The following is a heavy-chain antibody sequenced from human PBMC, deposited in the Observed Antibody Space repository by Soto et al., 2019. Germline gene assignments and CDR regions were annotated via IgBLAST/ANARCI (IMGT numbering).Heavy chain of an antibody. J-gene: IGHJ4*02. CDR1: GFTFSSYA. D-gene: IGHD3-22*01. Sequence: GGSLRLSCAASGFTFSSYAMSWFRQAPGKGLEWVSSISVSGGSTYYADSVKGRFTISRDNSKSTLFLHMNSLRAEATAVYYCAKAAVSDYYPVDYWGQGTLVTVS. CDR3: AKAAVSDYYPVDY. V-gene: IGHV3-23*01. CDR2: ISVSGGST.